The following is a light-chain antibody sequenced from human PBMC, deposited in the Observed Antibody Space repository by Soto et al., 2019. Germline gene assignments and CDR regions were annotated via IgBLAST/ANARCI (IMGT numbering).Light chain of an antibody. V-gene: IGKV3-15*01. CDR1: QSVSSR. CDR2: GAS. J-gene: IGKJ5*01. Sequence: EIVLTQSPGTLSLSPGERVTLSCRASQSVSSRLAWYQQKPGQSPRLLIYGASTRATGIPARFSGSGSGTEFTLTISSLQSEDFGVYYCHQYNNLWTFGQGTRLEIK. CDR3: HQYNNLWT.